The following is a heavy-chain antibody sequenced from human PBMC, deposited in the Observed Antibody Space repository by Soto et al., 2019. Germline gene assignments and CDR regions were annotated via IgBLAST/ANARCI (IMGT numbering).Heavy chain of an antibody. V-gene: IGHV4-59*01. D-gene: IGHD3-16*01. CDR2: IFYTGSGGT. CDR1: DGSISSYY. Sequence: SETLSLTCTVSDGSISSYYWSWIRQPPGKGLEWIGYIFYTGSGGTNYNPSLKSRVTISVDTSMNQFSLKLRSVTAADTAVYYCARVRYELGVRYYFYGMDVWGQGTTVTVSS. CDR3: ARVRYELGVRYYFYGMDV. J-gene: IGHJ6*02.